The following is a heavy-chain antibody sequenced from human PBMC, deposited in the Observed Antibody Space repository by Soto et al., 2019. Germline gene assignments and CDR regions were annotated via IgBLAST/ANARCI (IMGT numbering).Heavy chain of an antibody. CDR1: GFTFGSYG. J-gene: IGHJ6*02. V-gene: IGHV3-33*01. CDR2: IWYDGSNK. Sequence: XGSLRLSCAASGFTFGSYGMHWVRQAPGKGLEWVAVIWYDGSNKYYADSVKGRFTISRDNSKNTLYLQMNSLRAEDTAVYYCARDRDIVVVPAAIRGTDVWGQGTTVTVSS. D-gene: IGHD2-2*02. CDR3: ARDRDIVVVPAAIRGTDV.